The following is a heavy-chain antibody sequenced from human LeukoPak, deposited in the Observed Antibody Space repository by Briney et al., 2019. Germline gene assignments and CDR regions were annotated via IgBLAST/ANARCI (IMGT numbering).Heavy chain of an antibody. CDR3: AKVADYVGTEYFQH. J-gene: IGHJ1*01. D-gene: IGHD3-16*01. CDR1: GFTFSIYA. Sequence: PGGSLRLSCAASGFTFSIYAMSWVRQAPGKGLEWVSAFSGSGGSTYYADSVKGRFTISRDNSKNTLYLQTNSLRAEDTAVYYCAKVADYVGTEYFQHWGQGTLVTVSS. CDR2: FSGSGGST. V-gene: IGHV3-23*01.